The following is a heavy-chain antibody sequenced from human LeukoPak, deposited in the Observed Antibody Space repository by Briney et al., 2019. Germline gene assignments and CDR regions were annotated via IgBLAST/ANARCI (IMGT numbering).Heavy chain of an antibody. Sequence: PGGSLRLSCAASGLTFSSYEMNWVRQAPGKGLEWVSAISGSGGSTYYADSVKGRFTISRDNSKNSLYLQMNSLRAEDTAVYYCAKDASGSYYRFPFDYWGQGTLVTVSS. CDR2: ISGSGGST. D-gene: IGHD1-26*01. CDR1: GLTFSSYE. CDR3: AKDASGSYYRFPFDY. V-gene: IGHV3-23*01. J-gene: IGHJ4*02.